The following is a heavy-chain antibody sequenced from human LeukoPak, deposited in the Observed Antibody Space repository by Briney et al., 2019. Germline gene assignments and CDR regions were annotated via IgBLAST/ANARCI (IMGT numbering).Heavy chain of an antibody. CDR1: GGSISSSSYY. D-gene: IGHD5-24*01. CDR3: ARHRSGWLQSSFDY. J-gene: IGHJ4*02. V-gene: IGHV4-39*01. CDR2: IYYSGSS. Sequence: SETLSLTCTVSGGSISSSSYYWGWIRQPPGKGLEWIGSIYYSGSSFDNPALKSRVTISVDTSKNQFSLKLSSVTAADTAVYYCARHRSGWLQSSFDYWGQGALVTVSS.